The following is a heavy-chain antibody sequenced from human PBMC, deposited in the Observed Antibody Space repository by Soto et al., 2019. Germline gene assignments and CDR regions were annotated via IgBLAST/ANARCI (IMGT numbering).Heavy chain of an antibody. CDR3: AKYYYDSSGYLPRFDY. Sequence: PGGSLRLSCAASGFTFSSYAMSWVRQAPGKGLEWVSAISGSGGSTYYADSVKGRFTISRDNSKNTLYLQMNSLRAEDTAVYYCAKYYYDSSGYLPRFDYWGQGTLVTVSS. V-gene: IGHV3-23*01. J-gene: IGHJ4*02. CDR2: ISGSGGST. CDR1: GFTFSSYA. D-gene: IGHD3-22*01.